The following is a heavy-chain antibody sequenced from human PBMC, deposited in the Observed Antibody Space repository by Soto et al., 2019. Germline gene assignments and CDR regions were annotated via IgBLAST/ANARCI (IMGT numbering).Heavy chain of an antibody. J-gene: IGHJ5*02. Sequence: QVQLVQSGAEVKKPGASVKVSCKASGYTFTSYDINWVRQATGQGLEWMGWMNPNSGNTAYAQKVLGRVTLTRNTSIRPAYMELSSLRSEDTAGYYCARERTRGCDPWGQGTLVTVSS. CDR1: GYTFTSYD. V-gene: IGHV1-8*01. CDR2: MNPNSGNT. CDR3: ARERTRGCDP.